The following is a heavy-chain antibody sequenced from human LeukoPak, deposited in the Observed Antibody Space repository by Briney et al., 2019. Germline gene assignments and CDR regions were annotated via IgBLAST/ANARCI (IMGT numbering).Heavy chain of an antibody. Sequence: ASVKVSCKASGYTFTGYYMHWVRQAPGQGLEWMGWINPNSGGTNYAQKFQGRVTVTRDTSISTAYMELSRLRSDDTAVYYCASGESIAASNWFDPWGQGTLVTVSS. V-gene: IGHV1-2*02. CDR2: INPNSGGT. CDR3: ASGESIAASNWFDP. D-gene: IGHD6-6*01. J-gene: IGHJ5*02. CDR1: GYTFTGYY.